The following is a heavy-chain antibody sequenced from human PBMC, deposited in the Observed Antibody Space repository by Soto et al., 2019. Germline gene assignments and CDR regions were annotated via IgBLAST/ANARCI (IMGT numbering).Heavy chain of an antibody. CDR2: IRSKANSYAT. Sequence: EVQLVESGGGLVQPGGSLKLSCAASGFTFSDSGMHWVRQASGKGLEWVGRIRSKANSYATAYTASVKDRFTISRDDSKNTAYLQMNSLKTEDTAVYYCTRRSELHYGIDVWGQGTTVTVSS. CDR1: GFTFSDSG. J-gene: IGHJ6*02. D-gene: IGHD1-26*01. CDR3: TRRSELHYGIDV. V-gene: IGHV3-73*02.